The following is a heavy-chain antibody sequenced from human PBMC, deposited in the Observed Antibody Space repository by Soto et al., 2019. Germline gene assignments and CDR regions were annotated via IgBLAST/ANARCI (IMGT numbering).Heavy chain of an antibody. D-gene: IGHD2-2*01. CDR1: GYTFTSYD. Sequence: QVQLVQSGAEVKKPGASVKVSCKASGYTFTSYDINWVRQATGQGLEWMGWMNPNSGNTGYAQKSQGRVTMTRTTSISRAYMELSSLRSEATPVYYCARGAEYCSATSCYAGKRFDYWGQGTLGTVSS. CDR2: MNPNSGNT. CDR3: ARGAEYCSATSCYAGKRFDY. V-gene: IGHV1-8*01. J-gene: IGHJ4*02.